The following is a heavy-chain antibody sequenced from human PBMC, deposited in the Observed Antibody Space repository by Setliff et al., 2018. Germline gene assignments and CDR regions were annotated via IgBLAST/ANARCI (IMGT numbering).Heavy chain of an antibody. D-gene: IGHD3-10*01. Sequence: AAPMTLTSAVYGGSSSGYVWSFIRQSPGKGLEWFGEINHTGRTNYNASVGSRVSILVDTYKNQFSLKLKSATVGDTAVYYCVRALHAGSWEPYHFESWGRGTLVTVSS. J-gene: IGHJ4*02. CDR3: VRALHAGSWEPYHFES. V-gene: IGHV4-34*01. CDR1: GGSSSGYV. CDR2: INHTGRT.